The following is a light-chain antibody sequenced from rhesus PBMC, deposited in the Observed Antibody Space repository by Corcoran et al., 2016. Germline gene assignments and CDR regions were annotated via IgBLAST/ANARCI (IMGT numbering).Light chain of an antibody. V-gene: IGKV1-32*03. CDR1: QGISSY. Sequence: DIQMSQSPSSLSASIGDRVTITCRASQGISSYLNWYQQKPGKAPKLLIYYTHNLASGVPTMFSGSGSGADYTLTISSLQPEHFATYYCQQGYSTPFTFGPGTKLDIK. J-gene: IGKJ3*01. CDR2: YTH. CDR3: QQGYSTPFT.